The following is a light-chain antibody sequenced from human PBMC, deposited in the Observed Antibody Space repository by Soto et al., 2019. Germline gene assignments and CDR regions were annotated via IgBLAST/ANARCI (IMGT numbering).Light chain of an antibody. Sequence: QSALTQPASVSGSPGQSIAISCTGTSSDVGAYNYVSWYQHHPGKAPKLLIYDVSNRPSGVSGRFSGSKSGNTASLTLSGLQAEDEADYYCCSYTTSDIYIFGTGTQLTVL. V-gene: IGLV2-14*03. CDR3: CSYTTSDIYI. CDR1: SSDVGAYNY. CDR2: DVS. J-gene: IGLJ1*01.